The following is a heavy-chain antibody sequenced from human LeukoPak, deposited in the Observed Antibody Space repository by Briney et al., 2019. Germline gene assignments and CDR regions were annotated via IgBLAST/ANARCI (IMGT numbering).Heavy chain of an antibody. V-gene: IGHV3-7*01. J-gene: IGHJ4*02. CDR3: ARDQNLVSWGLDYFDY. Sequence: GGSLRLSCAASGFTFSIHWMSWVRQAPGKGLEGVANVWQEGSEKYYVDSVKGRFTVSRDNAKNSLYLQMNSLRVEDTAVYYCARDQNLVSWGLDYFDYWGQGTLVTVSS. D-gene: IGHD3-16*01. CDR1: GFTFSIHW. CDR2: VWQEGSEK.